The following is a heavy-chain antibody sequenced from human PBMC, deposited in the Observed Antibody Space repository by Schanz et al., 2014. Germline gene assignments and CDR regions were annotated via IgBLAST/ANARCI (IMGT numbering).Heavy chain of an antibody. CDR2: ISPYTGNT. J-gene: IGHJ6*03. D-gene: IGHD3-10*01. CDR3: ARVSMEFERGKSYYYYMDV. CDR1: GYTFTNFF. Sequence: QVHLVQSGAEVHKPGASLKISCKASGYTFTNFFLHWVRQAPGQGLEWVGWISPYTGNTHYFDKMEGRVTMTRNTSISTAYMELSSLTSEDTAVYYCARVSMEFERGKSYYYYMDVWGRGTTVTVSS. V-gene: IGHV1-8*02.